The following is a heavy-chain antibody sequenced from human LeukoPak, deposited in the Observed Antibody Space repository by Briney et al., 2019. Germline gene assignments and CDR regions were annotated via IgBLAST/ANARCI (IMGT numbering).Heavy chain of an antibody. V-gene: IGHV4-4*02. CDR2: IYHHGAT. CDR1: GGSISSNNW. CDR3: ARGPSVAAHLDY. Sequence: TSETLSLTCAVSGGSISSNNWWSWVCQPPGKGLEWIGEIYHHGATNYNPSLKSRVTLSVDKSKNQFSLELSSVTAADTAVYYCARGPSVAAHLDYWGQGTLVTVSS. J-gene: IGHJ4*02. D-gene: IGHD5-12*01.